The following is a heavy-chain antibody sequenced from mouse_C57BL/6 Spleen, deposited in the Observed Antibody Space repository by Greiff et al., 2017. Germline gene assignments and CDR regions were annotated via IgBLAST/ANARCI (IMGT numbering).Heavy chain of an antibody. CDR3: AGDSYGSSHY. CDR1: GFTFSDYG. CDR2: ISSASSTI. J-gene: IGHJ2*01. Sequence: EVKLVESGGGLVKPGGSLKLSCAASGFTFSDYGMHWVRQAPEKGLEWVAYISSASSTIYYSDTVKGRFTLSRDNAKNTLFLQMTSLRSEDTARYYCAGDSYGSSHYWGQGTTLTVSS. D-gene: IGHD1-1*01. V-gene: IGHV5-17*01.